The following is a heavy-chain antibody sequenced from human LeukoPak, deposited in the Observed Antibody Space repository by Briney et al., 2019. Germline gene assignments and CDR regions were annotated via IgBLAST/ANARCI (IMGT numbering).Heavy chain of an antibody. J-gene: IGHJ4*02. CDR3: ARESGYTTSPGY. D-gene: IGHD3-16*02. CDR2: INWYGGST. Sequence: PGGSLTLSCVASGFTFDNYSMCWVRQAPRKGLGLVSGINWYGGSTGYADSVKGRFTISRDNAKNSLYLQMNSLRAEDTALYYCARESGYTTSPGYWGQGTLVTVSS. CDR1: GFTFDNYS. V-gene: IGHV3-20*04.